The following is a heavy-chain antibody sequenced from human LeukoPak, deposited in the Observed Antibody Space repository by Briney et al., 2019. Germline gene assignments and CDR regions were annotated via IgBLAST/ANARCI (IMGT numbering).Heavy chain of an antibody. V-gene: IGHV1-2*02. CDR3: AISKDYYDSSGYYSHAFDI. CDR1: GYTFTGYY. Sequence: ASVKVSCKASGYTFTGYYMHWVRQAPGQGLEWMRWINPNSGDTNYAQKLQGRVTMTRDTSISTAYMELNRLRSDDTAVYYCAISKDYYDSSGYYSHAFDIWGQGTMVTVST. J-gene: IGHJ3*02. D-gene: IGHD3-22*01. CDR2: INPNSGDT.